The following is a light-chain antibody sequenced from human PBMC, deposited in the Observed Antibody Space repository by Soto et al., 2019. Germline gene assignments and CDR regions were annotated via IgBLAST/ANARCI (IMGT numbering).Light chain of an antibody. V-gene: IGKV4-1*01. CDR2: WAS. Sequence: DIVMTQSPDSLAVSLGERATINCKSSQSILYSSNNKNHLAWYQQKAGQPPKLLIYWASTRESGVPDRFSGSGSGTDFTLTISSLLAEDVAVYYCQQYYTTPWTFGQGTKVEIK. CDR1: QSILYSSNNKNH. CDR3: QQYYTTPWT. J-gene: IGKJ1*01.